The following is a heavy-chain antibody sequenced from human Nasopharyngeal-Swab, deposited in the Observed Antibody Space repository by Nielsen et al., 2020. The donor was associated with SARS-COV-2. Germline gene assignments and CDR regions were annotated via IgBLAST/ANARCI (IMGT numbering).Heavy chain of an antibody. CDR1: GYTFTSYA. J-gene: IGHJ6*02. V-gene: IGHV7-4-1*02. Sequence: SVTVSCKASGYTFTSYAMNWVRQAPGQGLEWMGWINTNPGNPTYAQGLTGRFVFSFDTSVSTAYLQISSLKAEDTAVYYCAREEGITIFGVPIGFGYYGMDVWGQGTTVTVSS. CDR2: INTNPGNP. D-gene: IGHD3-3*01. CDR3: AREEGITIFGVPIGFGYYGMDV.